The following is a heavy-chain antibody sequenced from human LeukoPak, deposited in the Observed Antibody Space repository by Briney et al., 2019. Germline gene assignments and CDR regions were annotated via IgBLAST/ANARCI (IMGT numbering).Heavy chain of an antibody. CDR2: LSATGAST. CDR1: GFTFSDYA. V-gene: IGHV3-23*01. J-gene: IGHJ3*01. Sequence: TGGSLRLSCAAFGFTFSDYAMSWVRQAPGKRPEWVSTLSATGASTNYADSVKGRFTVSRDNSKSTLFLQMNNLRVEDTAVYYCAKERRIAVAGTSRHGFDFWGRGTMVTVSS. CDR3: AKERRIAVAGTSRHGFDF. D-gene: IGHD6-19*01.